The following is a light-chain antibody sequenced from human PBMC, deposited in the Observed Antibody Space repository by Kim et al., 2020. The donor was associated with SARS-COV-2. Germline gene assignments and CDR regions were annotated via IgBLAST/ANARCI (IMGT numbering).Light chain of an antibody. CDR1: NGDVGGYNN. CDR3: SSYTTSSTSV. J-gene: IGLJ3*02. CDR2: DVY. Sequence: GHAIDISCTGTNGDVGGYNNVSSDQQYPGKAPKLMIYDVYKRPTGISNRFSGSKSGNTASLTISGLQAEDEADYYCSSYTTSSTSVFGGGTQLTVL. V-gene: IGLV2-14*04.